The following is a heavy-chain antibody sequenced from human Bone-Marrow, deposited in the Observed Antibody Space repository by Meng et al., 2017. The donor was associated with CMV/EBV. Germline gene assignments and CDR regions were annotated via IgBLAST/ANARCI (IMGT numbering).Heavy chain of an antibody. Sequence: GESLKISCVASGFTVNITHMNWVRQAPGKGLEWVSSISSSSSYIYYADSVKGRFTISRDNAKNSLYLQMNSLRAEDTAVYYCARVQPDYYDSSGYLDYWGQGTLVTVSS. D-gene: IGHD3-22*01. CDR2: ISSSSSYI. J-gene: IGHJ4*02. CDR1: GFTVNITH. CDR3: ARVQPDYYDSSGYLDY. V-gene: IGHV3-21*01.